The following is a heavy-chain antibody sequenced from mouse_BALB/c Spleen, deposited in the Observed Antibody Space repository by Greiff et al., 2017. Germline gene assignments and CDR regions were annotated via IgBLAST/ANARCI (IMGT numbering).Heavy chain of an antibody. CDR2: ISSGSSTI. V-gene: IGHV5-17*02. Sequence: EVMLVESGGGLVQPGGSRKLSCAASGFTFSSFGMHWVRQAPEKGLEWVAYISSGSSTIYYADTVKGRFTISRDNPKNTLFLQMTSLRSEDTAMYYCARWGTTVVADYWGQGTTLTVSS. CDR3: ARWGTTVVADY. D-gene: IGHD1-1*01. CDR1: GFTFSSFG. J-gene: IGHJ2*01.